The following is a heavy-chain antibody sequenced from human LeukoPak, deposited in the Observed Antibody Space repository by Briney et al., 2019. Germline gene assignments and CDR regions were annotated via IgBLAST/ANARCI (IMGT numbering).Heavy chain of an antibody. V-gene: IGHV4-38-2*01. CDR1: GYSISSGYY. J-gene: IGHJ3*02. CDR2: IYHSGST. Sequence: SETLSLSCAVSGYSISSGYYWGWIRQPPGKGLERIGNIYHSGSTYYNPPLKSRVTISVDTSKNQFSLKLNSVTAADTAVYYCARRNSATFDIWGQGTMVTVSS. D-gene: IGHD6-25*01. CDR3: ARRNSATFDI.